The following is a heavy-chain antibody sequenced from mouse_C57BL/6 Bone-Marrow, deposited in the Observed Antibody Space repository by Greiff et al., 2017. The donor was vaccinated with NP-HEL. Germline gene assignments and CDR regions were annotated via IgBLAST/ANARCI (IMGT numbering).Heavy chain of an antibody. CDR1: GYTFTSYW. CDR3: ARRAKIYYDYDRVYFDY. D-gene: IGHD2-4*01. CDR2: IHPNSGST. J-gene: IGHJ2*01. Sequence: QVQLQQPGAELVKPGASVKLSCKASGYTFTSYWMHWVKQRPGQGLEWIGMIHPNSGSTNYNEKFKSKATLTVDKSSSTAYMQLKSLTSEDSAVYYCARRAKIYYDYDRVYFDYWGQGTTLTVSS. V-gene: IGHV1-64*01.